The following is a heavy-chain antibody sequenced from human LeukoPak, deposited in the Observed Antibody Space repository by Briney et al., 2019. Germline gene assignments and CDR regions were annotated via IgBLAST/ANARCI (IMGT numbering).Heavy chain of an antibody. CDR1: GGSFSGYY. CDR2: INHSGST. Sequence: PSETLSLTCAVYGGSFSGYYWSWIRQPPGKGLEWIGEINHSGSTNYNPSLKSRVTISVDTSKNQFSLKLSSVTAADTAVYYCARGPLRSGSYYPYTNWGQGTLVTVSS. CDR3: ARGPLRSGSYYPYTN. J-gene: IGHJ4*02. D-gene: IGHD1-26*01. V-gene: IGHV4-34*01.